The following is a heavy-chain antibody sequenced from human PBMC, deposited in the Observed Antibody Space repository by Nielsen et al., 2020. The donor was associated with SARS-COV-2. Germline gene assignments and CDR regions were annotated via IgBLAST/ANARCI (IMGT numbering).Heavy chain of an antibody. CDR1: GGSISSNNW. V-gene: IGHV4-4*02. D-gene: IGHD4-17*01. CDR2: IYHRGST. CDR3: ARWGDDYGDYASFNY. Sequence: SETLSLTCAVSGGSISSNNWWSWVRQPPGKGLEWFGEIYHRGSTNYSPSLKTRVTISVDTSKNQFSLKLSSVTAADTAVYYCARWGDDYGDYASFNYWGQGTLVTVSS. J-gene: IGHJ4*02.